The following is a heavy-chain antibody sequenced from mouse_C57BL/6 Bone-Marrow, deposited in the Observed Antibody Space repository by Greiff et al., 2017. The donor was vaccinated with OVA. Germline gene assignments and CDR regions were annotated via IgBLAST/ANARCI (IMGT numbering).Heavy chain of an antibody. D-gene: IGHD1-1*01. J-gene: IGHJ2*01. CDR1: GYAFSSSW. Sequence: VQLQQSGPELVKPGASVKISCKASGYAFSSSWMNWVKQRPGKGLEWIGRIYPGDGDTNYNGKFKGKATLTADKSSSTAYMQLSSLTSEDSAVYFCARWDGTTVYFDYWGQGTTLTVSS. V-gene: IGHV1-82*01. CDR3: ARWDGTTVYFDY. CDR2: IYPGDGDT.